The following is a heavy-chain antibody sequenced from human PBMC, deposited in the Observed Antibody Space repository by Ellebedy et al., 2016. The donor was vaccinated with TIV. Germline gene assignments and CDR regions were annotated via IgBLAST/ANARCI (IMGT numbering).Heavy chain of an antibody. CDR2: FNLGGTT. V-gene: IGHV4-34*01. D-gene: IGHD2-2*02. CDR1: GGSFSNYY. J-gene: IGHJ4*02. Sequence: MPSETLSLTCAVYGGSFSNYYWSWIRQTPGKGLAWIGEFNLGGTTTYNPSLKSRVTISVDTSKNQFSLQLSSVTAADTAVYYCAKWTVGYCSNPSRYIGDYWGQGTLFTVSS. CDR3: AKWTVGYCSNPSRYIGDY.